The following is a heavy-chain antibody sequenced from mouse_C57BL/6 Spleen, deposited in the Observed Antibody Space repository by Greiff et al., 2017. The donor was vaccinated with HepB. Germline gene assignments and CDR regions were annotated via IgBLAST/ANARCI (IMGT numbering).Heavy chain of an antibody. V-gene: IGHV1-69*01. CDR1: GYTFTSYW. CDR2: IDPSDSYT. D-gene: IGHD1-1*01. CDR3: ARYYGSSYWWYFDV. J-gene: IGHJ1*03. Sequence: VKLSCKASGYTFTSYWMHWVKQRPGQGLEWIGEIDPSDSYTNYNQKFKGKSTLTVDKSSSTAYMQLSSLTSEDSAVYYCARYYGSSYWWYFDVWGTGTTVTVSS.